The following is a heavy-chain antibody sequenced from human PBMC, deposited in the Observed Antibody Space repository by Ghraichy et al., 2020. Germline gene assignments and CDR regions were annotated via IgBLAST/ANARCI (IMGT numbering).Heavy chain of an antibody. CDR1: GFTFSHYW. Sequence: GASLNISCAASGFTFSHYWMHWVRQAPWKGLVWVSHINGDGTIIHYADSVKDRFTISRDNAQNTLYLQMNSLRAEDTAVYYCARGGPVYCSGVSCYFGDYLGQGTLVTVSS. CDR2: INGDGTII. J-gene: IGHJ4*02. V-gene: IGHV3-74*01. CDR3: ARGGPVYCSGVSCYFGDY. D-gene: IGHD2-15*01.